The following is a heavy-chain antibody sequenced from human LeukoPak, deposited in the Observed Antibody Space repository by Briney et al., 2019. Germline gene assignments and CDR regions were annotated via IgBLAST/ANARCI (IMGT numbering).Heavy chain of an antibody. J-gene: IGHJ3*02. D-gene: IGHD1-1*01. CDR2: IYHSGST. V-gene: IGHV4-38-2*01. CDR1: GYSISSGYY. Sequence: PSETLSLTCAVSGYSISSGYYWGRIRQPPGKGLEWIGSIYHSGSTYYNPSLKSRVTISVDTSKNQFSLKLSSVTAADTVVYYCARQVRPDAFDIWGQGTMVTVSS. CDR3: ARQVRPDAFDI.